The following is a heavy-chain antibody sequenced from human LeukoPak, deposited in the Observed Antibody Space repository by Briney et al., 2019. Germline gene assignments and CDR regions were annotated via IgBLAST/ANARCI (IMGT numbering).Heavy chain of an antibody. Sequence: GGSLRLSCAASGFTFSSYAMSWVRQAPGKGLEWVSAISGSGGSTYYADSVEGRFTISRDNSKNTLYLQMNSLRAEDTAVYYCAKDYMIVVVITPYFDYWGQGTLVTVSS. CDR2: ISGSGGST. D-gene: IGHD3-22*01. CDR3: AKDYMIVVVITPYFDY. CDR1: GFTFSSYA. V-gene: IGHV3-23*01. J-gene: IGHJ4*02.